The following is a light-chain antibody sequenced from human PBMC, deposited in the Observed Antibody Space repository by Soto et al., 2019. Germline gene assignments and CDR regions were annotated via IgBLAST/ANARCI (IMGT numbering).Light chain of an antibody. J-gene: IGKJ2*01. CDR1: QSVSSRF. CDR2: GAS. CDR3: QQYNNWPPYT. Sequence: EIVLTQSPGTLSLSPRERATLSCRASQSVSSRFLAWYQQKPGQAPRLLMYGASSRATGIPDRFSGTGSGTNFTLTIIRLEPEDFAVYYCQQYNNWPPYTFGQGTKLEIK. V-gene: IGKV3-20*01.